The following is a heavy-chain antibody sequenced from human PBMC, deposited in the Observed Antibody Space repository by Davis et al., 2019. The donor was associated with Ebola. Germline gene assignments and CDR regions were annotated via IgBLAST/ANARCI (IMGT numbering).Heavy chain of an antibody. CDR3: AGELGYCSGGSCYAYGMDV. J-gene: IGHJ6*02. CDR2: ISYDGSNK. V-gene: IGHV3-30-3*01. Sequence: PGGSLRLSCAASGFTFSSYAMHWVRQAPGKGLEWVAVISYDGSNKYYADSVKGRFTISRDNSKNTLYLQMNSLRAEDTAVYYCAGELGYCSGGSCYAYGMDVWGQGTTVTVSS. CDR1: GFTFSSYA. D-gene: IGHD2-15*01.